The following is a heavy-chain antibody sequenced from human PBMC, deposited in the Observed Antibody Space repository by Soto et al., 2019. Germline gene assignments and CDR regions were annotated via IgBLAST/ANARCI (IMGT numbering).Heavy chain of an antibody. CDR1: GFTFSSYG. CDR2: IWYDGSNK. CDR3: ARDLKEQQLVRRRYYYGMDV. D-gene: IGHD6-13*01. V-gene: IGHV3-33*01. J-gene: IGHJ6*02. Sequence: QVQLVESGGGVVQPGRSLRLSCAASGFTFSSYGMHWVRQAPGKGLEWVAVIWYDGSNKYYADSVKGRFTISRDNSKNTLYLQMNSLRAEDTALYYCARDLKEQQLVRRRYYYGMDVWGQGTTVTVSS.